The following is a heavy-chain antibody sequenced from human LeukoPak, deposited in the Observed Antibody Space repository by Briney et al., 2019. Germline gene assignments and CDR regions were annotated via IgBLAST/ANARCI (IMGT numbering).Heavy chain of an antibody. Sequence: GESLKISCKGSGYSFTSYWIGWVRQMPGKGLEWMGIIYPGDSDTRYSPSFQGQFTISADKPISTAYLQWSSLKASDTAMYYCARTAPYCGGDCYWADAFDIWGQGTMVTVSS. CDR1: GYSFTSYW. J-gene: IGHJ3*02. V-gene: IGHV5-51*04. CDR3: ARTAPYCGGDCYWADAFDI. D-gene: IGHD2-21*01. CDR2: IYPGDSDT.